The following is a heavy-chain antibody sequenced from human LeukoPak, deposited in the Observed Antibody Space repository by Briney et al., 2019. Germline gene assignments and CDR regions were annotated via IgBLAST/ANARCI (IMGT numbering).Heavy chain of an antibody. CDR3: AKSGYNRFDY. Sequence: PGGSLRLSCAASGFTFSSYAMHWVRQAPGKGLEYVSAISSNGGSTYYANSVKGRFTISRDNSKNTLYLQMNSLIAEDTAVYYCAKSGYNRFDYWGQGTRVTVSS. J-gene: IGHJ4*02. D-gene: IGHD5-24*01. CDR1: GFTFSSYA. CDR2: ISSNGGST. V-gene: IGHV3-64*01.